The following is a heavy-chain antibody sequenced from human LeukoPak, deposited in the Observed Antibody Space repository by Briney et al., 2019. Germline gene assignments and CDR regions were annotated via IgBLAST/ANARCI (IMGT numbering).Heavy chain of an antibody. CDR3: ARSYRRTWSDAFDI. J-gene: IGHJ3*02. CDR1: GGSIGSSSYY. V-gene: IGHV4-39*01. Sequence: SETLSLTCTVSGGSIGSSSYYWVWIRQPPGKGLEWIGSLYYSGSTYYNPSLKSRVTISVDTSKNQFSLELRSVTAADTAVYYSARSYRRTWSDAFDIWGQGTMVIVSS. CDR2: LYYSGST. D-gene: IGHD1-26*01.